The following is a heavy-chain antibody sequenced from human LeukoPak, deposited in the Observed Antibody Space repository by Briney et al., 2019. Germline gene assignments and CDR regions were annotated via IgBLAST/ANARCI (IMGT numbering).Heavy chain of an antibody. J-gene: IGHJ4*02. CDR3: ARVRYFDWFLAPFDY. D-gene: IGHD3-9*01. CDR1: GVSISSYY. V-gene: IGHV4-59*01. Sequence: SETLSLTCTASGVSISSYYWSWLRQPPGKGLEWVGYIYYSGSTNYNPSLKSRVTISVDTVKSQFSLKLSSVTAADTAVYYCARVRYFDWFLAPFDYWGQGPLVTVSS. CDR2: IYYSGST.